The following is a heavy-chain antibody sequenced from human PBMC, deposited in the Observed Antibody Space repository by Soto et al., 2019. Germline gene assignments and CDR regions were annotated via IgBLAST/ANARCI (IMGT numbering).Heavy chain of an antibody. CDR1: GFIFSSYW. Sequence: GGSLRLSCAASGFIFSSYWMNWVRQAPGKGPVWVSRINSDGSSTSYADSVKGRFTISRDNAKNTLYLQMNSLRAEDTAVYYCARDHGMDVWGQGTTVTVSS. CDR2: INSDGSST. V-gene: IGHV3-74*01. J-gene: IGHJ6*02. CDR3: ARDHGMDV.